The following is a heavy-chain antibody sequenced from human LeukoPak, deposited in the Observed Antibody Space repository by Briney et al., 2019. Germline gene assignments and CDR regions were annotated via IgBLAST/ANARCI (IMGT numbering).Heavy chain of an antibody. CDR1: GFTFSSYA. Sequence: PGGSIRLSCAASGFTFSSYAMSWVRQAPGKGREWVAVISGRGGTTYYADSVKGRLTISRHNYKNTTYLQMNSQRAERAAVYYCAKGGGVPYYYRSGPDYWAQGTLVTVSS. D-gene: IGHD3-10*01. CDR2: ISGRGGTT. J-gene: IGHJ4*02. V-gene: IGHV3-23*01. CDR3: AKGGGVPYYYRSGPDY.